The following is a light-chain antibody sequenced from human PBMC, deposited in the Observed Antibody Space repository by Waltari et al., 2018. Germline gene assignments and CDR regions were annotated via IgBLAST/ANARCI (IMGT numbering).Light chain of an antibody. V-gene: IGLV2-23*01. CDR3: CSYAGSSTWV. Sequence: QSALTQPASVSGSPGQSITISCTGTSRAVGSYNLVSWYQQHPVKAPKLMIYEGSKRPSGVSNRFSGSKSGNTASLTISGLQAEDEADYYCCSYAGSSTWVFGGGTKLTVL. J-gene: IGLJ3*02. CDR2: EGS. CDR1: SRAVGSYNL.